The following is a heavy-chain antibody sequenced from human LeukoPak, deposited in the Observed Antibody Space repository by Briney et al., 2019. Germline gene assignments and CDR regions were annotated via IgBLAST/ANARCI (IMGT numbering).Heavy chain of an antibody. CDR1: GGTFSSYA. D-gene: IGHD2-2*01. V-gene: IGHV1-69*13. CDR3: ARDRSYVPAAKSLYYYYYGMDV. J-gene: IGHJ6*02. CDR2: IIPIFGTA. Sequence: SVKVSCKASGGTFSSYAISWVRQAPGQGLEWMGGIIPIFGTASYAQKFQGRVTITADESTSTAYMELSSLRSEDTAVYYCARDRSYVPAAKSLYYYYYGMDVWGQGTTVTVSS.